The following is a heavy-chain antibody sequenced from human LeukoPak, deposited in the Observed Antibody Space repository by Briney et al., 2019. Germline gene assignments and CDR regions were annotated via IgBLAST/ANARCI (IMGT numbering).Heavy chain of an antibody. CDR3: ARIPGIAAAGTREPFDY. J-gene: IGHJ4*02. Sequence: ASVKVSCKASGYTFTSYGISWVRQAPGQGLEWMGWISAYNGNTNYAQKLQGRVTMTTDTSTSTAYMELSRLRSDDTAVYYCARIPGIAAAGTREPFDYWGQGTLVTVSS. V-gene: IGHV1-18*01. D-gene: IGHD6-13*01. CDR1: GYTFTSYG. CDR2: ISAYNGNT.